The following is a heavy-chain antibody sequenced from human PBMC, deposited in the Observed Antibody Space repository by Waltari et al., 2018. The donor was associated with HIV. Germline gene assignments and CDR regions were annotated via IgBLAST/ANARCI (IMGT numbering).Heavy chain of an antibody. V-gene: IGHV3-53*01. Sequence: EVQLVESGGGLIQPGGSLRLSCAASGLTVSSNYMSWVRQAPGKGLEWVSVIYSGGNTYYADSVKGRFTISRDNSKNTLYLQMNSLRAEDTAVYYCARGYYFHSSGYYPYWGQGALVTVSS. D-gene: IGHD3-22*01. CDR2: IYSGGNT. CDR1: GLTVSSNY. J-gene: IGHJ4*02. CDR3: ARGYYFHSSGYYPY.